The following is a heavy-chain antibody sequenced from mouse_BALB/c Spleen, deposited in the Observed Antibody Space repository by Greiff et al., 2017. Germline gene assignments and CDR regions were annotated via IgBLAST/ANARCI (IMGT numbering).Heavy chain of an antibody. D-gene: IGHD2-4*01. J-gene: IGHJ4*01. CDR1: GFSLSTSGMG. V-gene: IGHV8-12*01. Sequence: QVTLKVSGPGILQPSQTLSLTCSFSGFSLSTSGMGVSWIRQPSGKGLEWLAHIYWDDDKRYNPSLKSRLTISKDTSSNQVFLKITSVDTADTATYYCARVITDAMDYWGQGTSVTVSS. CDR3: ARVITDAMDY. CDR2: IYWDDDK.